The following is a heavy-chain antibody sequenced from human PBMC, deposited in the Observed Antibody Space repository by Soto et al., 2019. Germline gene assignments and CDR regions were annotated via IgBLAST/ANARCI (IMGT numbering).Heavy chain of an antibody. CDR2: IRSKAYGGTT. V-gene: IGHV3-49*03. CDR1: GFTFGDYA. D-gene: IGHD3-9*01. J-gene: IGHJ4*02. CDR3: TLGLVIITPGFDY. Sequence: PGGSLRLSCTASGFTFGDYAMSWFRQAPGKGLEWVGFIRSKAYGGTTEYAASVKGRFTISRDDSKSIAYLQMNSLKTEDTAVYYCTLGLVIITPGFDYWGQGTLVTVSS.